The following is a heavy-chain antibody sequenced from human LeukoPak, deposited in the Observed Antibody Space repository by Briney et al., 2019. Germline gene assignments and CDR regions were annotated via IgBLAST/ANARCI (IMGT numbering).Heavy chain of an antibody. J-gene: IGHJ3*02. CDR3: ARASPGCSSTSCIRGAFDI. Sequence: ASVKVSCKTSGYTFKGYYMHWVRQAPGQGLEWMGWINPNSGGTNYAQKFQGRVTMTRDTSISTAYMELSRLRSDDTAVYYCARASPGCSSTSCIRGAFDIWGQGTMVTVSS. CDR1: GYTFKGYY. CDR2: INPNSGGT. D-gene: IGHD2-2*01. V-gene: IGHV1-2*02.